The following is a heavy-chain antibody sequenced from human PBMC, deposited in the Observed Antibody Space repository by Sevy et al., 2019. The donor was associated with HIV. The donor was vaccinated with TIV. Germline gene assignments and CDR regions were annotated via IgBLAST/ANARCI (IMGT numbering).Heavy chain of an antibody. Sequence: GGSLRLSCAASGFTFSTYGMHWVRQAPGKGLEWVAFIRFDGTIQYYTDSVKGRLTISRDNSKNTLYLQMNSLRAEDTDVYFCAKVLNIVVVPAAMDYSYGMDVWGQGTTVTVSS. J-gene: IGHJ6*02. CDR2: IRFDGTIQ. CDR3: AKVLNIVVVPAAMDYSYGMDV. CDR1: GFTFSTYG. D-gene: IGHD2-2*01. V-gene: IGHV3-30*02.